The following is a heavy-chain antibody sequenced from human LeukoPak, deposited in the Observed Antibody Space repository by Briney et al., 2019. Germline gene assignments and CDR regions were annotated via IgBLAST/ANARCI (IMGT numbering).Heavy chain of an antibody. CDR1: GGSISSSSYY. V-gene: IGHV4-39*07. Sequence: SETLSLTCTVSGGSISSSSYYWGWIRQPPGKGLEWIGSIYYSGSTYYNPSLKSRVTISVDTSKNQFSLKLSSVTAADTAVYYCARVTMIGSPGVDYWGQGTLVTVSS. J-gene: IGHJ4*02. D-gene: IGHD3-22*01. CDR2: IYYSGST. CDR3: ARVTMIGSPGVDY.